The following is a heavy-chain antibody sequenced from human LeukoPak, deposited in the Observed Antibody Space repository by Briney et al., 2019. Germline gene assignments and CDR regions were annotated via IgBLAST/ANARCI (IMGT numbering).Heavy chain of an antibody. D-gene: IGHD1-1*01. CDR1: GGSISSYY. CDR2: IYYSGST. V-gene: IGHV4-59*08. Sequence: PSETLSLTCTVSGGSISSYYWSWIRQPPGKGLEWIGYIYYSGSTSYNPSLKSRVTISVDTSKNQFSLKLSSVTAADTAVYYCASHHPRNDGDAFDIWGQGTMVTVSS. J-gene: IGHJ3*02. CDR3: ASHHPRNDGDAFDI.